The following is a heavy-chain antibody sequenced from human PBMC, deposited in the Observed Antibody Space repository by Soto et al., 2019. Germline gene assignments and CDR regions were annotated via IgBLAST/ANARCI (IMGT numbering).Heavy chain of an antibody. V-gene: IGHV3-64*04. J-gene: IGHJ4*02. CDR3: ATSVRHPPSPY. CDR2: IISNGGST. Sequence: VHLVESGGGLVHPGGSLRLSCAASGFTFSAYTMYWVRQAPGKGLEFVSGIISNGGSTYHADSVKGRFTISRDNARNSLLLQMNSLRDEDTAVYYCATSVRHPPSPYWGQGTLIPVSS. D-gene: IGHD6-6*01. CDR1: GFTFSAYT.